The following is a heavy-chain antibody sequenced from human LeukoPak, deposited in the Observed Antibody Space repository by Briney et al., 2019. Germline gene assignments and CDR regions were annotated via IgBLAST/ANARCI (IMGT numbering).Heavy chain of an antibody. CDR2: INHSGST. Sequence: PSETLSLTCTVSGGSISSGDYYWSWIRQPPGKGLEWIGEINHSGSTNYNPSLKSRVTISVDTSKNQFSLKLSSVTAADTAVYYCARTVVVTATIPNYFDYWGQGTLVTVSS. J-gene: IGHJ4*02. CDR3: ARTVVVTATIPNYFDY. D-gene: IGHD2-21*02. CDR1: GGSISSGDYY. V-gene: IGHV4-39*07.